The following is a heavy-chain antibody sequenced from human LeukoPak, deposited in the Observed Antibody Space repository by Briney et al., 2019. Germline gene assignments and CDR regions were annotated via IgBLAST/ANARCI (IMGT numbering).Heavy chain of an antibody. J-gene: IGHJ4*02. CDR2: IKYGGTT. V-gene: IGHV4-39*01. Sequence: SEILSLTCTVSGGSITSDSYYWVWFRQPPGKGLEWTGSIKYGGTTFYSSSLQSRITLSMDPSKNQFSLRLTAVTAADTAVYCWARLGTYSGNLFDNWGQGTLVTVSS. CDR3: ARLGTYSGNLFDN. D-gene: IGHD5-12*01. CDR1: GGSITSDSYY.